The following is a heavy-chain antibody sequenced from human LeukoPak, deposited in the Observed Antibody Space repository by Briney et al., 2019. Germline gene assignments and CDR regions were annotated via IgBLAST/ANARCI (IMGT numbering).Heavy chain of an antibody. CDR3: ARVRCSSTSCYPPGTYYFDY. J-gene: IGHJ4*02. CDR1: GYSISSGYY. Sequence: PSETLSLTCAVSGYSISSGYYWGWIRQPPGKGLEWIGSIYHSGSTYYNPSLKSRVTISVDTSKNQFSLKLSSVTAADTAVYYCARVRCSSTSCYPPGTYYFDYWGQGTLVTVS. CDR2: IYHSGST. V-gene: IGHV4-38-2*01. D-gene: IGHD2-2*01.